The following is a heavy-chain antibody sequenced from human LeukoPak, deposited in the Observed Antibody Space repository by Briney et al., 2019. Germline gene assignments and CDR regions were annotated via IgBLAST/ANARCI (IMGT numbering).Heavy chain of an antibody. CDR3: ATRLAMVRGVPSFDY. CDR1: GGSFSGYY. V-gene: IGHV4-34*01. D-gene: IGHD3-10*01. J-gene: IGHJ4*02. CDR2: INHSGST. Sequence: PSETLSLTCAVYGGSFSGYYWSWIRQPAGKGLEWIGEINHSGSTYYNPSLKSRVTISVDTSKNQFSLKLSSVTAADTAVYYCATRLAMVRGVPSFDYWGQGTLVTVSS.